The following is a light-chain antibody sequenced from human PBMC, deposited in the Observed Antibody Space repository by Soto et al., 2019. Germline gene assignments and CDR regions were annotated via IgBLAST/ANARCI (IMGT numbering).Light chain of an antibody. CDR3: QQYDNVPLT. J-gene: IGKJ4*01. CDR2: DAS. CDR1: HDMSEY. V-gene: IGKV1-33*01. Sequence: DVQMTQSPSSLSAAVGDRVTITCQASHDMSEYLNWYQHKLGEAPKLLISDASKLEAGVPSRFNGRRYRTDFNVSIRSLHHQDIATCYCQQYDNVPLTLGGWTKVEIK.